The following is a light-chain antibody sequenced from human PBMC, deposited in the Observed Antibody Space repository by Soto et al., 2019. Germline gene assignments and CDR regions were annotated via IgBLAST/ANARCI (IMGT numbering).Light chain of an antibody. CDR2: AAA. Sequence: AIRMTQSPSSFSASTGDRVTITCRASQGISSYLAWYQQKPGKAPKLLIYAAATLQRGAPSRFSASGSGTDFTLTISRLEPEDFAVYYCQQRSNWPLTFGGGTKVEIK. CDR1: QGISSY. J-gene: IGKJ4*01. V-gene: IGKV1-8*01. CDR3: QQRSNWPLT.